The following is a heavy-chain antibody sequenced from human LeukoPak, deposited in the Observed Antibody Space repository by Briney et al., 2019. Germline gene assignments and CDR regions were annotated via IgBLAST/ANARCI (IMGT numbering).Heavy chain of an antibody. CDR1: GYTYTSYG. D-gene: IGHD4-17*01. Sequence: ASVKVSCKASGYTYTSYGISWVRQAPGQGLEWMGWISAYNGNTNYAQKLQGRVTMTTDTSTSTAYMELRSLRSDDTAVYYCARDDYGDSSRWFDPWGQGTLVTVSS. CDR3: ARDDYGDSSRWFDP. CDR2: ISAYNGNT. V-gene: IGHV1-18*04. J-gene: IGHJ5*02.